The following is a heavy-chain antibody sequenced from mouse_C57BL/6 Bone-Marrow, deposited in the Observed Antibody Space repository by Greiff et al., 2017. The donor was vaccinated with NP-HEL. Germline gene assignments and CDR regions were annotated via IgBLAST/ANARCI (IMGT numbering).Heavy chain of an antibody. J-gene: IGHJ4*01. CDR3: ARSRWDAYAMDY. Sequence: VKLMESGPELVKPGASVKISCKASGYAFSSSWMNWVKQRPGKGLEWIGRINPGDGDTNYNGKFKGKATLTADKSSSTAYMQLSSLTSEDSAVYFCARSRWDAYAMDYWGQGTSVTVSS. CDR2: INPGDGDT. CDR1: GYAFSSSW. V-gene: IGHV1-82*01. D-gene: IGHD4-1*01.